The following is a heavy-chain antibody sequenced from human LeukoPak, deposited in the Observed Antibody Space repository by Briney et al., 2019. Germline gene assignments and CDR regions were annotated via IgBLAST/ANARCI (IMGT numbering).Heavy chain of an antibody. CDR3: ARDGHIVNFDY. CDR1: GYTFTSYG. Sequence: ASVKVSCKASGYTFTSYGISWVRQAPGQGLEWMGWISAYNGNTNYSQKLQVRVTITTDTSTSTAYMELRSLRSDDTAVYYCARDGHIVNFDYWGQVTLVTVSS. V-gene: IGHV1-18*01. D-gene: IGHD2/OR15-2a*01. J-gene: IGHJ4*02. CDR2: ISAYNGNT.